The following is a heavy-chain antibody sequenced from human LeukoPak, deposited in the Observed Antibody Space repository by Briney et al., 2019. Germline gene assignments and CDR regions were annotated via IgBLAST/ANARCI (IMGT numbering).Heavy chain of an antibody. Sequence: ASVKVSCKASGGTFSSYAISWVRQAPGQGLEWMGGIIPIFGTANYAQKFQGRVTITADESTSTAYMELSSLRSEDTAVYYCATNQGDVDAFDIWGQGTMVTVSS. CDR2: IIPIFGTA. V-gene: IGHV1-69*01. D-gene: IGHD3-16*01. J-gene: IGHJ3*02. CDR3: ATNQGDVDAFDI. CDR1: GGTFSSYA.